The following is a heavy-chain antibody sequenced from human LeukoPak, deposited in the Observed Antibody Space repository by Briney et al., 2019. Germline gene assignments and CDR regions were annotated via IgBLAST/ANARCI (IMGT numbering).Heavy chain of an antibody. Sequence: GGSLRLSCAASGFTFSRHWMYWVRQAPGKGLEWVANIKQDGSAKPYVDSVKGRFTISRDNAKNSLFLQMNSLRAEDTAVYYCAKVVVGGSGCFDYWGQGTLVTVSS. CDR3: AKVVVGGSGCFDY. V-gene: IGHV3-7*03. J-gene: IGHJ4*02. CDR2: IKQDGSAK. D-gene: IGHD3-22*01. CDR1: GFTFSRHW.